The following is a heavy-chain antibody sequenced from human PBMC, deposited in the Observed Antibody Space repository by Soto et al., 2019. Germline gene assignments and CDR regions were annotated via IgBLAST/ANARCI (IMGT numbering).Heavy chain of an antibody. CDR2: INHSGST. D-gene: IGHD5-12*01. CDR1: GGSFSCYY. CDR3: ARGVATISLSHFDY. V-gene: IGHV4-34*01. Sequence: SETLSLTCAVYGGSFSCYYWSWIRQPPGKGLEWIGEINHSGSTNYNPSLKSRVTISVDTSKNQFSLKLSSVTAADTAVYYCARGVATISLSHFDYWGQGTLVTVSS. J-gene: IGHJ4*02.